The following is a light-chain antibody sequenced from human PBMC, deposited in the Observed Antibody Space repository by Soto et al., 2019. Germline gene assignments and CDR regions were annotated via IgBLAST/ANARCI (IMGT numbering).Light chain of an antibody. CDR1: SSDIGKYNY. V-gene: IGLV2-8*01. J-gene: IGLJ1*01. CDR2: EVD. CDR3: SSYTGTDNLLYV. Sequence: QSVLTQPPSASGSPGQSVTISCTGTSSDIGKYNYVSWYQQHPGKAPKLLVYEVDRRPAGVPDRFSGSKSANTASLTVSGPQPEDEADYYCSSYTGTDNLLYVFGTGTKVTVL.